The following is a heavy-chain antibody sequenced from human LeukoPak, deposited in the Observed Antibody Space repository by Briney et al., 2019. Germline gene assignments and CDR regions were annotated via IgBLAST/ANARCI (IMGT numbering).Heavy chain of an antibody. V-gene: IGHV3-43*02. CDR2: ISGDGGST. D-gene: IGHD6-19*01. CDR1: GFTFDDYA. J-gene: IGHJ4*02. CDR3: AKVTGLYSSGWQYFDY. Sequence: AGGSLRLSCAASGFTFDDYAMHWVRQAPGKGLEWVSLISGDGGSTYYADSVKGRFTISRDNSKNSLYLQTNSLRTEDTALYYCAKVTGLYSSGWQYFDYWGQGTLVTVSS.